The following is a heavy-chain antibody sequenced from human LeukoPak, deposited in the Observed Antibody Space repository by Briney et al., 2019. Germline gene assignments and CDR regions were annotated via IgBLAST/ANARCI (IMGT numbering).Heavy chain of an antibody. CDR2: IYWDDDK. Sequence: SGPTLVNPTQTLTLTCTFSGFSLSTSGVGVGWIRQPPGKALEWLALIYWDDDKRYSPSLKSRLTITKDTSKNQVVLTMTNMDPVDTATYYCARWSGEIIVHNWFDPWGQGTLVTVSS. D-gene: IGHD3-10*01. CDR3: ARWSGEIIVHNWFDP. J-gene: IGHJ5*02. CDR1: GFSLSTSGVG. V-gene: IGHV2-5*02.